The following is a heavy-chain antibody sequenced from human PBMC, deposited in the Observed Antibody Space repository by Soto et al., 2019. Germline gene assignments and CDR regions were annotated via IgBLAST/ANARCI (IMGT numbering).Heavy chain of an antibody. V-gene: IGHV4-4*07. CDR3: ARGGGSGYYIDNWFDP. CDR2: IYTSGST. D-gene: IGHD3-22*01. CDR1: GGSISSYY. J-gene: IGHJ5*02. Sequence: SETLSLTCTVSGGSISSYYWSWIRQPAGKGLEWIGRIYTSGSTNYNPSLKSRVTMSVDTSKNQFSLKLSSVTAADTAVYYCARGGGSGYYIDNWFDPRGQGTLVTVSS.